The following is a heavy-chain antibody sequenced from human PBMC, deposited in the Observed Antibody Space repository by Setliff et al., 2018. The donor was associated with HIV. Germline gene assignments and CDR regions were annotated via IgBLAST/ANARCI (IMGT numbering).Heavy chain of an antibody. CDR3: ARHTGDITGTNHLFDY. CDR1: DDSISSTNYY. D-gene: IGHD1-20*01. CDR2: IYYTGSS. Sequence: LSLTCTVSDDSISSTNYYWGWIRQSPGKGLEWIGTIYYTGSSYSSPSLKGRVTISIDTSKNQFSLKLTSVTAADTAVYYCARHTGDITGTNHLFDYWGQGTLVTVS. J-gene: IGHJ4*02. V-gene: IGHV4-39*01.